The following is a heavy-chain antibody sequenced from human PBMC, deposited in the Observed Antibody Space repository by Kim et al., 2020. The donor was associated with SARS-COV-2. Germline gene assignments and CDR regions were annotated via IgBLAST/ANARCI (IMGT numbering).Heavy chain of an antibody. CDR2: IIPIFGTA. Sequence: SVKVSCKASGGTFSSYAISWVRQAPGQGLEWMGGIIPIFGTANYAQKFQGRVTITADESTSTAYMELSSLRSEDTAVYYCARGYYDSSGYYHFDYWGQGTLVTVSS. CDR3: ARGYYDSSGYYHFDY. J-gene: IGHJ4*02. D-gene: IGHD3-22*01. V-gene: IGHV1-69*13. CDR1: GGTFSSYA.